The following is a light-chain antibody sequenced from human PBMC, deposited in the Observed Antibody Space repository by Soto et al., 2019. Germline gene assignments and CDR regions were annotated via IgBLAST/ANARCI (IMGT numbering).Light chain of an antibody. CDR2: ESN. CDR1: NSDVVSYDG. CDR3: CSDAYTNSWV. V-gene: IGLV2-23*01. J-gene: IGLJ3*02. Sequence: QSALTQPASVSGSPGQSITISCTGTNSDVVSYDGVSWYQHHPGTAPKLIIYESNKRPSGVSHRFSGPKSGNMASLTISGLHEDDEAYYYCCSDAYTNSWVFGGGTKVTVL.